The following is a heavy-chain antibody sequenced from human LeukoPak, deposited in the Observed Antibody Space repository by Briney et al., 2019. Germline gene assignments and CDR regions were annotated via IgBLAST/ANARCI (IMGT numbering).Heavy chain of an antibody. CDR3: ARWTTTYLDY. D-gene: IGHD4-11*01. CDR2: IIPILGIA. J-gene: IGHJ4*02. CDR1: GGTFSSYA. V-gene: IGHV1-69*04. Sequence: SVEVSCKASGGTFSSYAISWVRQAPGQGLEWMGRIIPILGIANYAQKFQGRVTMTRDTSTSTVYMELSSLRSEDSAVYYCARWTTTYLDYWGQGTLVTVSS.